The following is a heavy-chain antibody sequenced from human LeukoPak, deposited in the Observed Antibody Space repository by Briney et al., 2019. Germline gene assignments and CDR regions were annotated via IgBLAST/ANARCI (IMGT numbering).Heavy chain of an antibody. D-gene: IGHD3-16*02. V-gene: IGHV4-38-2*02. Sequence: PSETPSLTCSVSNYSISTDYYWGWIRQPPGKGLEWIGTMYHSGSTYYNPSLKSRVTISVDTSKNQFSLRLSSVTAADTAVYYCARYDVWGSYRAFDYWGQGTLVTVSS. CDR3: ARYDVWGSYRAFDY. CDR1: NYSISTDYY. CDR2: MYHSGST. J-gene: IGHJ4*02.